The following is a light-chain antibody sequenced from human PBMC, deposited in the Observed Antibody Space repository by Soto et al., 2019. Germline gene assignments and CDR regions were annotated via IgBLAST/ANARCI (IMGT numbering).Light chain of an antibody. CDR3: QQYETFSGT. J-gene: IGKJ4*02. V-gene: IGKV1-5*01. Sequence: DTSRTKYPSTLSACLGESVTSTRRASQSVSGWLAWYQQKPGEAPKLLIYDASALPRGVPSRFSGSGSGTKFTLTIASLQPDDCATYYCQQYETFSGTFGAGTQVDIK. CDR2: DAS. CDR1: QSVSGW.